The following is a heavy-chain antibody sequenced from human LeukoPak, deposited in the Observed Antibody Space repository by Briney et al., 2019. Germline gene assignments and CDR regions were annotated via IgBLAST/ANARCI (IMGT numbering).Heavy chain of an antibody. CDR2: ISGDGSIT. CDR3: ARGRAGNYYNHNDY. V-gene: IGHV3-74*01. CDR1: GFTISGYW. Sequence: GGSLRLSCAASGFTISGYWMHWVRQAPGKGLVWVSRISGDGSITAYAESVKGRFTISRDNAKNTLYLQMNSLRAEDTAVYYCARGRAGNYYNHNDYWGQGTLVTVSS. D-gene: IGHD3-10*01. J-gene: IGHJ4*01.